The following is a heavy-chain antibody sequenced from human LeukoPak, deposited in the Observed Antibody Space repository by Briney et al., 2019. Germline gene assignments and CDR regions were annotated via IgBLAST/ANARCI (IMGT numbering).Heavy chain of an antibody. V-gene: IGHV4-59*08. CDR3: ARHPLRGGFDT. D-gene: IGHD5-12*01. J-gene: IGHJ4*02. CDR2: VFQSGHT. CDR1: GGSTTKYY. Sequence: SETLSLTCTVSGGSTTKYYWSWIRQPPGKGLEWIAYVFQSGHTRYNPSLKSRLTISLDTSKDRFSLTLISMTAADTALYYCARHPLRGGFDTWGQGVLVTVSS.